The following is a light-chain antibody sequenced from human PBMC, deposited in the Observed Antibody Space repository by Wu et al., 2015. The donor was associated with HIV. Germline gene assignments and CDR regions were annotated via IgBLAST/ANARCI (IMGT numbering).Light chain of an antibody. CDR3: QQYNHWPPT. V-gene: IGKV3-15*01. CDR2: GAS. J-gene: IGKJ3*01. Sequence: EIVMTQSPATLSVSPGERATLSCRASQSVTNNLAWYQQIPGQPPRLPIYGASTRATGVPARFSGSGSGTEFTLTISSLQSEDFAIHFCQQYNHWPPTFGPGTKVDIK. CDR1: QSVTNN.